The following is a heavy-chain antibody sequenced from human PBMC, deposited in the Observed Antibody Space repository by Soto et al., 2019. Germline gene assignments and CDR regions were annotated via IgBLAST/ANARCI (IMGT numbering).Heavy chain of an antibody. D-gene: IGHD6-13*01. J-gene: IGHJ5*02. CDR2: ISSNSAYI. CDR1: GFTFNHYA. Sequence: LRLSCTASGFTFNHYAMSWVRQAPGKGLEWVSTISSNSAYIYYTDALRGRFTISRDNAKNSLHLQMNSLRAEDTAVYYCTRDASRDSSARGWFDPWGPGTLVTVSS. CDR3: TRDASRDSSARGWFDP. V-gene: IGHV3-21*01.